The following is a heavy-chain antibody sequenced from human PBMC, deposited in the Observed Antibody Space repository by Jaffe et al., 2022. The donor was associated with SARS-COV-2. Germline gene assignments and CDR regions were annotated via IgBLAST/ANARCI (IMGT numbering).Heavy chain of an antibody. V-gene: IGHV3-30*04. D-gene: IGHD3-10*01. Sequence: QVQLVESGGGVIQPGRSLRLSCAASGFTFSDYAMHWVRQAPGKGLEWLAVVSYDGYGKYYADSVKGRFTISRVDSRDTLYLEMNSLRVDDTAVYYCARDESFYGSGSYYALEYWGQGTLVTVSS. CDR2: VSYDGYGK. CDR3: ARDESFYGSGSYYALEY. CDR1: GFTFSDYA. J-gene: IGHJ4*02.